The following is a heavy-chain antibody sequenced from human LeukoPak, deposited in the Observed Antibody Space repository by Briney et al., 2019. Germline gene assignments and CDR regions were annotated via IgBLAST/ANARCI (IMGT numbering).Heavy chain of an antibody. J-gene: IGHJ4*02. CDR2: INAGNGNT. CDR1: GYTFTSYA. CDR3: ARVMYYYDSSGYLGY. D-gene: IGHD3-22*01. Sequence: GASVKVSCKASGYTFTSYAMHWVRQAPGQRLEWMGWINAGNGNTKYSQKFQGRVTITRDTSASTAYMELSSLRSEDTAVYYCARVMYYYDSSGYLGYWGQGTLVTVSS. V-gene: IGHV1-3*01.